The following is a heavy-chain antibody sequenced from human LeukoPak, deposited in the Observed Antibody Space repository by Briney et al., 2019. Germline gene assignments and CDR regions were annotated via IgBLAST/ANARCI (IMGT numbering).Heavy chain of an antibody. CDR2: ISSSSSYI. D-gene: IGHD2-2*01. J-gene: IGHJ3*02. Sequence: GGSLRLSCAASGFTFSNAWMSWVRQAPGKGLEWVSSISSSSSYIYYADSVKGRFTISRDNAKNSLYLQMNSLRAEDTAVYYCARGQYRPPHAFDIWGQGTMVTVSS. CDR1: GFTFSNAW. CDR3: ARGQYRPPHAFDI. V-gene: IGHV3-21*01.